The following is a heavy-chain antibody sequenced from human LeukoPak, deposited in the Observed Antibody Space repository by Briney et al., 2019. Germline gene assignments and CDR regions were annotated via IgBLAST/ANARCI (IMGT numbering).Heavy chain of an antibody. Sequence: SGTLSLTCVVSGDSVSSSHWWSWVRQPPGKGLEWIGEIYHNGRTNYNPSLKSRVTISVDKSNNHFSLKLSSVTAADTAVYYCAAWEVKSAFDYWGQGTLVSVSS. CDR1: GDSVSSSHW. J-gene: IGHJ4*02. CDR3: AAWEVKSAFDY. D-gene: IGHD1-26*01. CDR2: IYHNGRT. V-gene: IGHV4-4*02.